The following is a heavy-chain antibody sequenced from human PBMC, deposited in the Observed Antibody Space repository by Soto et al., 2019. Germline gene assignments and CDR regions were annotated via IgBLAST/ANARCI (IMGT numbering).Heavy chain of an antibody. J-gene: IGHJ4*02. CDR2: ISSSGGST. V-gene: IGHV3-23*01. CDR1: GFTFSSYA. D-gene: IGHD3-16*01. Sequence: EVQLLESGGGLVQTGGSLRLSCVASGFTFSSYAMSWVRQAPGKGPEWVSSISSSGGSTYYADSVTGRFTISRAYSKNTLYLQMDSLRDDDTAVYYCAKGIYDYAYCFDSWGQGTLVTVSS. CDR3: AKGIYDYAYCFDS.